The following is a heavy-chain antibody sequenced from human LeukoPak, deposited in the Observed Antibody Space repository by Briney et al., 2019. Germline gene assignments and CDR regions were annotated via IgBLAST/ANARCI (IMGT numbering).Heavy chain of an antibody. V-gene: IGHV3-7*01. D-gene: IGHD3-10*01. CDR2: IKQDGSEK. CDR1: GFTFSSYW. Sequence: GGSLRLSCAASGFTFSSYWMSWVRQAPGKGLEWVANIKQDGSEKYYVDSVKGRFTISRDNAKNSLYLQMNSLRAEDTAVYYCARSVDYYGSGSYSKHFDYWGQGTLVTVSS. J-gene: IGHJ4*02. CDR3: ARSVDYYGSGSYSKHFDY.